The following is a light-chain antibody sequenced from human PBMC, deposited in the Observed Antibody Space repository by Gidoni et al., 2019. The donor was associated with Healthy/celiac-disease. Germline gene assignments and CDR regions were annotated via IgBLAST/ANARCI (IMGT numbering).Light chain of an antibody. J-gene: IGKJ4*01. CDR2: AAS. V-gene: IGKV1-27*01. Sequence: GDRVTITCRASQGNSNYLAWYQQKPGKVPKLLIYAASTLQSGVPSRFSGSGSGTDFTLTISSLQPEDVATYYCQKYNSAPLTFGGGTKVEIK. CDR3: QKYNSAPLT. CDR1: QGNSNY.